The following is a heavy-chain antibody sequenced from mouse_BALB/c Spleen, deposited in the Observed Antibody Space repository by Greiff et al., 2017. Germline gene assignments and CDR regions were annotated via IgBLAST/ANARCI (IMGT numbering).Heavy chain of an antibody. CDR1: GYSITSGYY. CDR3: ADYGYDGEFAY. J-gene: IGHJ3*01. V-gene: IGHV3-6*02. D-gene: IGHD2-2*01. Sequence: EVKVEESGPGLVKPSQSLSLTCSVTGYSITSGYYWNWIRQFPGNKLEWMGYISYDGSNNYNPSLKNRISITRDTSKNQFFLKLNSVTTEDTATYYCADYGYDGEFAYWGQGTLVTVSA. CDR2: ISYDGSN.